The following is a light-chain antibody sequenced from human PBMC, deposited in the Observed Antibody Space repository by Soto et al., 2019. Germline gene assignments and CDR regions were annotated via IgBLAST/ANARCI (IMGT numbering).Light chain of an antibody. CDR2: RTS. V-gene: IGKV3-20*01. CDR1: QSISSN. CDR3: QQYGSSPFT. Sequence: RSTLSCRASQSISSNLAWYQQKPGQAPRLLMFRTSSRATGFPARFSGSESGTDFTLTISRLEPEDFVVYYCQQYGSSPFTFGQGTRLEIK. J-gene: IGKJ5*01.